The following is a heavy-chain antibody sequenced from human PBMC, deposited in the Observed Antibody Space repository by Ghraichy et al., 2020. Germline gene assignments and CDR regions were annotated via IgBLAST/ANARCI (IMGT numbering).Heavy chain of an antibody. D-gene: IGHD2-2*01. CDR1: GFTVSSYY. Sequence: GGSLRLSCAASGFTVSSYYMSWVRQAPGKGLEWVSAIYSGGSTYYADSVKGRFTISRDNTKNTQYLQMNSLRAEDTAVYYCARMDDEVPATYYMDVWGKGTTVTVSS. CDR2: IYSGGST. J-gene: IGHJ6*03. CDR3: ARMDDEVPATYYMDV. V-gene: IGHV3-53*01.